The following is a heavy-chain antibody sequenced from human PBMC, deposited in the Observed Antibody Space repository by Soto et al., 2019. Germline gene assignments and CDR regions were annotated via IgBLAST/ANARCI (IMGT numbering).Heavy chain of an antibody. CDR3: AWVLETYYYDSSGHIPGY. CDR2: INAGNGNT. V-gene: IGHV1-3*01. Sequence: ASVKVSCKASGYTFTSYAMHWVRQAPGQRLERKRRINAGNGNTKYSQKFQGRVTITRDTSASTAYMELSSLRSEDTAVYYFAWVLETYYYDSSGHIPGYWGQGTLVTVSS. D-gene: IGHD3-22*01. CDR1: GYTFTSYA. J-gene: IGHJ4*02.